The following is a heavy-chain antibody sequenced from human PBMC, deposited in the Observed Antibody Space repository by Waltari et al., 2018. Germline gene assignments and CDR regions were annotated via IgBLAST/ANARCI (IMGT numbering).Heavy chain of an antibody. CDR2: IKQDGSEK. D-gene: IGHD4-17*01. V-gene: IGHV3-7*01. Sequence: EVQLVESGGGSVQPGGSLRLSCAASGMTFSNYWMSWVRQAPGKGLEWGANIKQDGSEKNYVDSVEGRFSISRDNAQNSLYLQMNSLRAEDTAIYYCVTGLTTVTAKDYFDHWGQGALVTVS. CDR1: GMTFSNYW. CDR3: VTGLTTVTAKDYFDH. J-gene: IGHJ4*02.